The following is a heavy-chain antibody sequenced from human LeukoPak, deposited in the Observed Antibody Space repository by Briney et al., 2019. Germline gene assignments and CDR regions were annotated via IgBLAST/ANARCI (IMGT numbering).Heavy chain of an antibody. J-gene: IGHJ6*03. Sequence: SVKVSCKASGGTFSSHAISWVRQAPGQGLEWMGGIIPIFGTANYAQKFQGRVTITADESTSTAYMELSSLRSEDTAVYYCARGSRYYYYYYMDVWGKGTTVPVSS. CDR3: ARGSRYYYYYYMDV. V-gene: IGHV1-69*13. CDR2: IIPIFGTA. D-gene: IGHD2-15*01. CDR1: GGTFSSHA.